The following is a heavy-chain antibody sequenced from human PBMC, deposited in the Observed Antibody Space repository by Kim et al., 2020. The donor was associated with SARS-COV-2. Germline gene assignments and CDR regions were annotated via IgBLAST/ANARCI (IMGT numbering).Heavy chain of an antibody. CDR1: GFTFSSYW. CDR3: ARRLPDCSSTGCYRAFNY. D-gene: IGHD2-2*01. Sequence: GGSLRLSCTASGFTFSSYWINWFRQAPGKGLEWVANIKEDEREKYYVDSVKGRFTISRDNAKNSVSLQMNSLRVEDTAVYYCARRLPDCSSTGCYRAFNYWGQETLVTVSS. J-gene: IGHJ4*02. V-gene: IGHV3-7*01. CDR2: IKEDEREK.